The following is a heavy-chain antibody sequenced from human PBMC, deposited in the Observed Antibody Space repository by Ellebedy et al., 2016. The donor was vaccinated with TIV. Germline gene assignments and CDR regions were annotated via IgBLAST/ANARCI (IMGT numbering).Heavy chain of an antibody. Sequence: GGSLRLSXAASGFSFSSYAMSWVRQAPGKGLEWVSAISGSGGSTYYADSVKGRFTIFRDNSTNTLYLQMNSLRAEDTAVYYCARDQVPGIAAAGRHDYWGQGTLVTVSS. CDR1: GFSFSSYA. CDR2: ISGSGGST. J-gene: IGHJ4*02. V-gene: IGHV3-23*01. CDR3: ARDQVPGIAAAGRHDY. D-gene: IGHD6-13*01.